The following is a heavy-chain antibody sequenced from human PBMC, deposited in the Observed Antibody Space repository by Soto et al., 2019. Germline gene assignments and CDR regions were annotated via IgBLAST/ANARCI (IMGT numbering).Heavy chain of an antibody. CDR3: AAGSFFYGSGSYYNNGAFDI. D-gene: IGHD3-10*01. CDR2: ISGSGGST. V-gene: IGHV3-23*01. J-gene: IGHJ3*02. Sequence: GGSLRLSCAASGFTFSSYAMSWVRQAPGKGLEWVSAISGSGGSTYYADSVKGRFTISRDNSKNTLYLQMNCLRAEGTGVYYCAAGSFFYGSGSYYNNGAFDIWGQGTMVTVSS. CDR1: GFTFSSYA.